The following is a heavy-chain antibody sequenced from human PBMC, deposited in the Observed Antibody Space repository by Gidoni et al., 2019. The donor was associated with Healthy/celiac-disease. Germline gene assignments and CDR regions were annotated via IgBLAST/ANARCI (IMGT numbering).Heavy chain of an antibody. CDR3: TTDFYYYDSSGYYYGVKDFDY. J-gene: IGHJ4*02. D-gene: IGHD3-22*01. V-gene: IGHV3-15*01. CDR2: IKSKTDGGTT. Sequence: EVQLVESGGGLVKPGGSLRLSCAASGFTFSNAWMSWVRQATGKGLEWVGRIKSKTDGGTTDYAAPVKGRFTISRDDSKNTLYLQMNSRKTEDTAVYYCTTDFYYYDSSGYYYGVKDFDYWGQGTLVTVSS. CDR1: GFTFSNAW.